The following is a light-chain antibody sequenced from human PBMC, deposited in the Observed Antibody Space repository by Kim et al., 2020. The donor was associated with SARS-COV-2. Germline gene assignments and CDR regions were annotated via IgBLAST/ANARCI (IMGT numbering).Light chain of an antibody. CDR1: QSVSSSC. Sequence: LAPAEGATRACRASQSVSSSCLAWYRQKPGQALRLLIYGASSRATGIPDRFSGSGSGTDFTLTISRLEPEDSAVYYCQQCGSSPLTFGGGTKVEI. V-gene: IGKV3-20*01. CDR2: GAS. J-gene: IGKJ4*01. CDR3: QQCGSSPLT.